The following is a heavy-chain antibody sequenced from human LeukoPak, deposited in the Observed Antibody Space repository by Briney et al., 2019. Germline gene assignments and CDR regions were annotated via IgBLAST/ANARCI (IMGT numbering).Heavy chain of an antibody. CDR3: ARGRTIPLWFGELRYQHNRFDP. Sequence: SKTLSLTCAVYGGSFSGYYWSWIRQPPGKGLEWIGKINHSGSTNYNPSLKSRVTISVDTSKNQFSLKLSSVTAADTAVYYCARGRTIPLWFGELRYQHNRFDPWGQGTLVTVSS. J-gene: IGHJ5*02. CDR2: INHSGST. CDR1: GGSFSGYY. D-gene: IGHD3-10*01. V-gene: IGHV4-34*01.